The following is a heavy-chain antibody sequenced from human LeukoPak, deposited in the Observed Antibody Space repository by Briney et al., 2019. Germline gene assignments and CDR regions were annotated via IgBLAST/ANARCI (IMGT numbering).Heavy chain of an antibody. Sequence: GGSLRLSCAASGFTFSSYDMHWVRPAPGKGLEWGSAIGTSGDTYYAGSVKGRFTISRENAKNSLYLQMNSLTAGDTAVYFCSRVGSSGWPNYFDSWGQGTLVTVSS. CDR3: SRVGSSGWPNYFDS. J-gene: IGHJ4*02. CDR2: IGTSGDT. CDR1: GFTFSSYD. D-gene: IGHD6-19*01. V-gene: IGHV3-13*04.